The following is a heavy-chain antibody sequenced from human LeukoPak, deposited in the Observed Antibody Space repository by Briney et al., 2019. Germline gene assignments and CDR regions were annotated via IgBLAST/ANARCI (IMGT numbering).Heavy chain of an antibody. D-gene: IGHD3-22*01. CDR3: AKGSYYDSSGSFYFDY. Sequence: GGSLRLSCAASGNYWMHWVRQAPGKGLVWVSHINSDGSWTSYADSVKGRFTISRDNSKNTLYVQVNSLGTEDTAAYYCAKGSYYDSSGSFYFDYWGQGTLDTVSS. V-gene: IGHV3-74*01. J-gene: IGHJ4*02. CDR1: GNYW. CDR2: INSDGSWT.